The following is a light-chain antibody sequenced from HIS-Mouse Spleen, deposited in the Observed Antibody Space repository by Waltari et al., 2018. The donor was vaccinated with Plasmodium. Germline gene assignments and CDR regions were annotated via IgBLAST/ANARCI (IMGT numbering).Light chain of an antibody. CDR2: DAS. CDR1: HDISNY. CDR3: QQYDNRPFT. V-gene: IGKV1-33*01. J-gene: IGKJ3*01. Sequence: DIQMTPPPSSLSASVVDSVTITCQASHDISNYLNWYQQKPGKAPKLLFYDASNLETGVPSRFSGSGSGTDFTFTISSLQPEDMETYYCQQYDNRPFTFGPGTKLDIK.